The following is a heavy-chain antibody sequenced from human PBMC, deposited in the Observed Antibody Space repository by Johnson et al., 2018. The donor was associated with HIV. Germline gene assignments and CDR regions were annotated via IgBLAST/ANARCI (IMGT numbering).Heavy chain of an antibody. CDR2: IGVTSDT. CDR3: ARGASSSNSFYI. V-gene: IGHV3-13*01. CDR1: GFTFSIYD. Sequence: VQLVESGGGLVQPGGSLRLSCAASGFTFSIYDMHWVRQTTGKGLEWVSAIGVTSDTYYPGSVKGRFTISRDNAKKSLYLQMNSLRAGDTAVYYCARGASSSNSFYIWGQGTMVTGPS. D-gene: IGHD6-6*01. J-gene: IGHJ3*02.